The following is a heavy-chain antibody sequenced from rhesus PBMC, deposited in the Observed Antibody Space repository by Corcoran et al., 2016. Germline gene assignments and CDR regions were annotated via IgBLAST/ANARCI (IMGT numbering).Heavy chain of an antibody. CDR3: AKESRSYYFDY. Sequence: EVQLVQSGAEVKRPGEALKISWTTSVYSFTCYWIRWVRQRPGKGLEWMGAIDPIDSDTRYSPSFQGQVTISADKSISTTYLQWSSLKASDSATYYCAKESRSYYFDYWGQGVLVTVSS. V-gene: IGHV5-2*01. CDR1: VYSFTCYW. CDR2: IDPIDSDT. J-gene: IGHJ4*01.